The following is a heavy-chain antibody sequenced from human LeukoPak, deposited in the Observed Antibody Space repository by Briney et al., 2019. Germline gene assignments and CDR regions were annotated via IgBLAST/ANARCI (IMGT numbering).Heavy chain of an antibody. CDR1: GGTFSSYA. Sequence: ASVKVSCKASGGTFSSYAISWVRQAPGQGLEWMGWISAYNGNTNYAQKLQGRVTMTTDTSTSTAYMELRTLRSDDTAVYFCARDLRRFTTGPVNYWGQGTLVTVSS. CDR2: ISAYNGNT. CDR3: ARDLRRFTTGPVNY. J-gene: IGHJ4*02. V-gene: IGHV1-18*01. D-gene: IGHD3-22*01.